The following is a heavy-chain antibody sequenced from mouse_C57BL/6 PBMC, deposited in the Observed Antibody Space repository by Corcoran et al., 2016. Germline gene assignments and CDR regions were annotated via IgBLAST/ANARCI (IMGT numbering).Heavy chain of an antibody. V-gene: IGHV1-26*01. J-gene: IGHJ3*01. CDR2: INPNNGGT. Sequence: EVQLQQSGPELVKPGASVKISCKASGYTFTDYYMNWVKQSHGKSLEWIGDINPNNGGTSYNQKFKGKATLTVDKSSSTAYMELRSLTSEDSAVYYCAREGLLRGQGTLVTVSA. D-gene: IGHD2-3*01. CDR3: AREGLL. CDR1: GYTFTDYY.